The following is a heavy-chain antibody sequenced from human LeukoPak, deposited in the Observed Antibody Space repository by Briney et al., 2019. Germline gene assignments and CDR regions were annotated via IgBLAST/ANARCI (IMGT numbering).Heavy chain of an antibody. CDR2: IYSSGST. J-gene: IGHJ3*02. CDR1: GGSISSYY. V-gene: IGHV4-4*07. CDR3: AREGGTYYYDSSGPQDAFDI. D-gene: IGHD3-22*01. Sequence: SETLSLTCTVSGGSISSYYWSWIRQPAGKGLEWIGRIYSSGSTNYNPSLKSRVTMSVDTSKNQFSPKLSSVTAADTAVYYCAREGGTYYYDSSGPQDAFDIWGQGTMVTVSS.